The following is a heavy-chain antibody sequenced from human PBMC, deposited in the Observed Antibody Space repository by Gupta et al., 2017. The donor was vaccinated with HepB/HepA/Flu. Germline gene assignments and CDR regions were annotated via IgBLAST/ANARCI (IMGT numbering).Heavy chain of an antibody. J-gene: IGHJ6*03. V-gene: IGHV4-4*07. CDR2: ST. CDR3: ARDGRLSSGWTLYYYYYMDV. Sequence: STNYNPSLKSRVTMSVDTSKNQFSLKLSSVTAADTAVYYCARDGRLSSGWTLYYYYYMDVWGKGTTVTVSS. D-gene: IGHD6-19*01.